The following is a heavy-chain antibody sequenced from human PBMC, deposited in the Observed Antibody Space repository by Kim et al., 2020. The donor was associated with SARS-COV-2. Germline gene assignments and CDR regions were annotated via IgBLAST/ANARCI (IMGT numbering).Heavy chain of an antibody. J-gene: IGHJ6*02. CDR1: GFAFGDYA. V-gene: IGHV3-9*01. D-gene: IGHD1-1*01. CDR2: ITWNGGSI. CDR3: AKDRRQPPSAGMDV. Sequence: GGSLRLSCAASGFAFGDYAMHWVRQAPGKGLEWVSGITWNGGSIDYADSVRGRFTISRDNAKNSLYLQMNSLRAEDTALYYCAKDRRQPPSAGMDVWGQGTTVTVSS.